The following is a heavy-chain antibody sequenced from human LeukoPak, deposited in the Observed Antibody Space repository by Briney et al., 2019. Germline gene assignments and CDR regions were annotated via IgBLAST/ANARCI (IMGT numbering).Heavy chain of an antibody. V-gene: IGHV1-69*13. Sequence: GASVKVSCKASGGTFSSYAISWVRQAPGQGLEWMGGIIPIFGTANYAQKFQGRVTITADESTSTAYMELRSLRSDDTAVYYCASTGGSGPWARYYYYGMDVWGQGTTVTVSS. D-gene: IGHD2-15*01. CDR3: ASTGGSGPWARYYYYGMDV. J-gene: IGHJ6*02. CDR1: GGTFSSYA. CDR2: IIPIFGTA.